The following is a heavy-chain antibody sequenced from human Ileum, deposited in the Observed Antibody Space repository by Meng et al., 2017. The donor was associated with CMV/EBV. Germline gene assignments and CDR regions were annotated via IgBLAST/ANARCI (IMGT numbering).Heavy chain of an antibody. CDR1: GFTFSSYA. CDR3: ARDQEYYYGSGSSHNWYFDL. CDR2: ISYDGSNK. J-gene: IGHJ2*01. D-gene: IGHD3-10*01. Sequence: GGSLRLSCAASGFTFSSYAMRWVRQAPGKGLEWVALISYDGSNKYYADSVKGRFTISRDNSKNTLYLQMNSLRTEDAAVYYCARDQEYYYGSGSSHNWYFDLWGRGTLVTVSS. V-gene: IGHV3-30*04.